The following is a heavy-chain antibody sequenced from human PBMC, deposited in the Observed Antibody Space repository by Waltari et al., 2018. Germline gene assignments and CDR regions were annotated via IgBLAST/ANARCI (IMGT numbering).Heavy chain of an antibody. CDR1: GYNFDSYG. J-gene: IGHJ4*02. D-gene: IGHD3-22*01. CDR3: VRDRTYDSSGFLGEH. CDR2: ISTYNGNT. V-gene: IGHV1-18*01. Sequence: QVQLVQSGAEVKKPGASVKVSCKTSGYNFDSYGISWGRQAPGQGPEWMALISTYNGNTDYAQKFKGRLSGNTQTSTNTAYMELRSLTSDDTAVYYCVRDRTYDSSGFLGEHWGQGTLVSVSS.